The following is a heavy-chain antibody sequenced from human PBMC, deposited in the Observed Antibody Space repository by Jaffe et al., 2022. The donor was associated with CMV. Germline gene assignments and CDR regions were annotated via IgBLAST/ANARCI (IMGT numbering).Heavy chain of an antibody. V-gene: IGHV3-9*01. D-gene: IGHD3-10*01. J-gene: IGHJ4*02. CDR1: GFTFGDYA. Sequence: EVQLVESGGGLVQPGRSLRLSCAASGFTFGDYAMHWVRQVPGKGLEWVSSISWNSGSLAYADSVRGRFTISRDNAKNSLYLHMNSLRIQDTAFYFCAKDIVFREVDDFLGSRPGTFESWGQGTLVTVSS. CDR3: AKDIVFREVDDFLGSRPGTFES. CDR2: ISWNSGSL.